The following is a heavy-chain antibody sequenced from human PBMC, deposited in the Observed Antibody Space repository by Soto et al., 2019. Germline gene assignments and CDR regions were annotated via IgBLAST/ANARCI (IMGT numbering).Heavy chain of an antibody. CDR1: GFTFSDHY. V-gene: IGHV3-72*01. CDR3: ASSMTTGGY. D-gene: IGHD4-17*01. CDR2: TRNKANSYTT. J-gene: IGHJ4*02. Sequence: EVQLVESGGGLVQPGGSLRLSCAASGFTFSDHYMDWVRQAPGKGLEWVGRTRNKANSYTTEYAASVKGRFTISRDDSKNSLYLQMNSLKTEDTAVYYCASSMTTGGYWGQGTLVTVSS.